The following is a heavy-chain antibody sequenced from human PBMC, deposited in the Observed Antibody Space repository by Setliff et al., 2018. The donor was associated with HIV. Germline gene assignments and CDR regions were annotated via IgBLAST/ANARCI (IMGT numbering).Heavy chain of an antibody. CDR3: ARTYYGGNY. Sequence: PGGSLRLSCAASGFTFGSYWMSWVRQAPGKGLEWVANIRQDGSEKYYVDSVRGRFTISRDNAENSLYLRMNSLRAGDTAVYYCARTYYGGNYWGQGALVTVSS. J-gene: IGHJ4*02. V-gene: IGHV3-7*03. D-gene: IGHD4-17*01. CDR1: GFTFGSYW. CDR2: IRQDGSEK.